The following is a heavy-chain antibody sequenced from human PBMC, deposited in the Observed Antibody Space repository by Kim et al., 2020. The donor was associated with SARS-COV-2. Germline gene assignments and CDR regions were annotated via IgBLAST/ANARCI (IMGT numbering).Heavy chain of an antibody. J-gene: IGHJ4*02. CDR2: ISGSGGTT. D-gene: IGHD3-16*01. Sequence: GGSLRLSCAASGFTFSSYAMSWVRQAPGKGLEWVSAISGSGGTTYSADSGKGRFTFSRDTSKNTLYLQMTSLRAEATAGYYCAKGGQVLGGFYFDYWGQG. CDR3: AKGGQVLGGFYFDY. V-gene: IGHV3-23*01. CDR1: GFTFSSYA.